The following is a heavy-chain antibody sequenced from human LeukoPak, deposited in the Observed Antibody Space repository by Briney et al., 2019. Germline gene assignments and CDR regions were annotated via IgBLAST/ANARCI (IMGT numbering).Heavy chain of an antibody. CDR2: IIPILGIA. Sequence: GASVKVSCKASGGTFNSYAISWVRQAPGQGLEWMGRIIPILGIANYAQKFQGRVTIIADKSTSTTYMELSSLRSEDTAVYYCARTTSDYGDYGWFDPWGQGTLVTVSS. D-gene: IGHD4-17*01. J-gene: IGHJ5*02. CDR3: ARTTSDYGDYGWFDP. CDR1: GGTFNSYA. V-gene: IGHV1-69*04.